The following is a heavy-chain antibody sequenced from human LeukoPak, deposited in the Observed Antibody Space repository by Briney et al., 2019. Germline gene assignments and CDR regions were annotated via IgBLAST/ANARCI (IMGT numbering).Heavy chain of an antibody. J-gene: IGHJ4*02. CDR3: ARMGTQWELYGGY. CDR1: GFTFSSYG. Sequence: GGSLRLSCAASGFTFSSYGMFWVRQAPGKGLEWVAFIRYDGSNKYYADSVKGRFTISRDNSKNTLYLQMSSLRAEGTALYYCARMGTQWELYGGYWGQGTLVTVSS. CDR2: IRYDGSNK. D-gene: IGHD1-26*01. V-gene: IGHV3-30*02.